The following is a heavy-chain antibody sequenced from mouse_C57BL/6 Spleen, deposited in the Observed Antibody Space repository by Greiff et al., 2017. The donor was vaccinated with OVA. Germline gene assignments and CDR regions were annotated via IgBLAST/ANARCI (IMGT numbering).Heavy chain of an antibody. CDR3: ASLTTVVAHWYFDV. V-gene: IGHV1-52*01. CDR1: GYTFTSYW. CDR2: IDPSDSET. J-gene: IGHJ1*03. D-gene: IGHD1-1*01. Sequence: QVQLQQPGAELVRPGSSVKLSCKASGYTFTSYWMHWVKQRPIQGLEWIGNIDPSDSETHYNQKFKDKATLTVDKSSSTAYMQLSSLTSEDSAVYYCASLTTVVAHWYFDVWGTGTTVTVSS.